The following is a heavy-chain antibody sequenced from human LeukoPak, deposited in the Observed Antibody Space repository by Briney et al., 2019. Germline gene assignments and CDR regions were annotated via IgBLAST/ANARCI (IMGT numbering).Heavy chain of an antibody. Sequence: KTSETLSLTCAVYGGSFSGYYWSWIRQPPGKGLEWIGEINHSGSTNYNPSLKSRVTISVDTSKNQFSLKLSSVTAADTAVYYCARVVGSSRPNHHLDYWGQGTLVTVSS. J-gene: IGHJ4*02. D-gene: IGHD6-6*01. CDR3: ARVVGSSRPNHHLDY. CDR1: GGSFSGYY. CDR2: INHSGST. V-gene: IGHV4-34*01.